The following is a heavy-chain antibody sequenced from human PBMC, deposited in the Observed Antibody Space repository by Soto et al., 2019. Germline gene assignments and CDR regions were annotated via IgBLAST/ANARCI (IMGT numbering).Heavy chain of an antibody. Sequence: QVQLVQSGAEVKKPGSSVKVSCKASGGTFSSYAISWVRQAPGQGLEWMGGIIPIFGTANYAQKFQGRVTITADESTSTAYMELSSLRSEDTAVYYCARRMGDYGDYESYYGMDVWGQGTTVTVSS. D-gene: IGHD4-17*01. CDR1: GGTFSSYA. CDR2: IIPIFGTA. CDR3: ARRMGDYGDYESYYGMDV. V-gene: IGHV1-69*01. J-gene: IGHJ6*02.